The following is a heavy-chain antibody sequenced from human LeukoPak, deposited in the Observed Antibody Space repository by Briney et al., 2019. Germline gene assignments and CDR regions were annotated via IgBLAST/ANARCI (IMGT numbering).Heavy chain of an antibody. V-gene: IGHV3-11*04. J-gene: IGHJ3*02. CDR1: GFTFSDYY. D-gene: IGHD3-3*01. Sequence: GSLRLSCAASGFTFSDYYMSWIRQVPGKGLEWVSYISSSGSTIYYADSVKGRFTISRDNAKNSLYLQTNSLRAEDTAVYYCAREVGMGITIFGVVNDAFDIWGQGTMVTVSS. CDR2: ISSSGSTI. CDR3: AREVGMGITIFGVVNDAFDI.